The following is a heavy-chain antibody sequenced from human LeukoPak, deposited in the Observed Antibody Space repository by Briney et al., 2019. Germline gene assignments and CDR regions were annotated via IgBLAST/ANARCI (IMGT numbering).Heavy chain of an antibody. D-gene: IGHD6-19*01. CDR3: ARGRFDGFSSGWYLVDY. J-gene: IGHJ4*02. V-gene: IGHV1-18*01. CDR1: GYTFTSYG. Sequence: AASVKVSCKASGYTFTSYGISWVRQAPGQGLEWMGWISAYNGNTNYAQKLQGRVTMTTDTSTSTAYMELRSLRSDDTAVYYCARGRFDGFSSGWYLVDYWGQGTLVTVSS. CDR2: ISAYNGNT.